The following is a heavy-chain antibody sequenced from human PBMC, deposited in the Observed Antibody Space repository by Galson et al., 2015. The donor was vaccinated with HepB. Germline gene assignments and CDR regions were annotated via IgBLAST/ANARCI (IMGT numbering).Heavy chain of an antibody. D-gene: IGHD3-22*01. CDR2: IIPIFGTA. V-gene: IGHV1-69*13. Sequence: SVKVSCKASGGTFSSYAISWVRQAPGQGLEWMGGIIPIFGTANYAQKFQGRVTITADESTSTAYMELSSLRSEDTAVYYCARASHYYDSSGYYFDYWGQGTLVTVSS. J-gene: IGHJ4*02. CDR3: ARASHYYDSSGYYFDY. CDR1: GGTFSSYA.